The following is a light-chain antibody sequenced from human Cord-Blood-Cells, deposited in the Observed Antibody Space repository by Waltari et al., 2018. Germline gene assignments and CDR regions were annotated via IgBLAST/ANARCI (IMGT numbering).Light chain of an antibody. CDR2: LGS. CDR3: MQALQTPPWT. CDR1: ESPMHSNGYNY. J-gene: IGKJ1*01. V-gene: IGKV2-28*01. Sequence: IVMTQSPLSLPVTHGERASIACSSSESPMHSNGYNYLDWYLQKPGQSPQLLIYLGSNRASGVPDRFSGSGSGTDFTLKISRVEAEDVGVYYCMQALQTPPWTFGQGTKVEIK.